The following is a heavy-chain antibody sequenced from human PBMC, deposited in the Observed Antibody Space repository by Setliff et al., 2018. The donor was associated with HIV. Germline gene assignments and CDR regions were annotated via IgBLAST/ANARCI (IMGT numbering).Heavy chain of an antibody. CDR2: INVGNDNT. CDR3: ARGHSSSAYDAYDI. J-gene: IGHJ3*02. D-gene: IGHD6-19*01. Sequence: SVKVSCKASGYSFTNYAMHSVRQAPGQRLEWMGWINVGNDNTKYSQTLQGRVTIARDTSASTAYMELSSLRSEDTAVYYCARGHSSSAYDAYDIWGQGTMVTVSS. V-gene: IGHV1-3*01. CDR1: GYSFTNYA.